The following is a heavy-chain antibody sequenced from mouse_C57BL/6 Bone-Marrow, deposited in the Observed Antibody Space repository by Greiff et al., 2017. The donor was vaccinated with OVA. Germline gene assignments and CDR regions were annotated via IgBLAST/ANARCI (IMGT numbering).Heavy chain of an antibody. Sequence: VQLQQPGAELVKPGASVKMSCKASGYTFTSYWITWVKQRPGQGLEWIGDIDPGSGSTNYNEKFKSKATLTVDTSSSTAYMQLSSLTSEDSAVYYCARGGFCSDWYFDVWGTGTTVTVSS. CDR1: GYTFTSYW. CDR3: ARGGFCSDWYFDV. J-gene: IGHJ1*03. V-gene: IGHV1-55*01. D-gene: IGHD1-1*01. CDR2: IDPGSGST.